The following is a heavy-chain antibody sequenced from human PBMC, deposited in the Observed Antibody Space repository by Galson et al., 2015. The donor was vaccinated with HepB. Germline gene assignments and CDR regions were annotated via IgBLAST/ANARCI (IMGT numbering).Heavy chain of an antibody. D-gene: IGHD5-12*01. CDR2: ISTYNGNT. CDR1: GYTFTTSG. J-gene: IGHJ4*02. V-gene: IGHV1-18*01. CDR3: ARDPWGAYDTSEFFDY. Sequence: SVKVSCQASGYTFTTSGISWVRQAPGQGLEWMGWISTYNGNTKYGQKFQGRVTLTTDTYTSTAYMELRSLRSDDTAVYYCARDPWGAYDTSEFFDYWGQGTLVTVSS.